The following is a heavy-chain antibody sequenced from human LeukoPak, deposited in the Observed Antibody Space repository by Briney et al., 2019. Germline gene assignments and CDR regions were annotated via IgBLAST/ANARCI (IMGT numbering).Heavy chain of an antibody. CDR3: AKDFYDFWSGCDY. CDR1: GFTFSDYF. Sequence: GGSLRLSCAASGFTFSDYFMSWIRQAPGKGLEWVSYISSSGSAVYYVDSVKGRFTISRDNARNSLYLQMNSLRAEDTAVYYCAKDFYDFWSGCDYWGQGTLVTVSS. D-gene: IGHD3-3*01. CDR2: ISSSGSAV. V-gene: IGHV3-11*01. J-gene: IGHJ4*02.